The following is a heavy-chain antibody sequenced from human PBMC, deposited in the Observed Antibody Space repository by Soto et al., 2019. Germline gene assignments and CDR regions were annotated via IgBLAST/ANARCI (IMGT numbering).Heavy chain of an antibody. J-gene: IGHJ4*02. D-gene: IGHD3-22*01. CDR2: ISYDGSNK. Sequence: GGSLRLSCAASGFTFSSYAMHWVRQAPGKGLEGVAVISYDGSNKYYADSVKGRFTISRDNSKNTLYLQMNSLRAEDTAVYYCARDEYYDSSGSIDYWGQGTLVTVSS. CDR1: GFTFSSYA. V-gene: IGHV3-30-3*01. CDR3: ARDEYYDSSGSIDY.